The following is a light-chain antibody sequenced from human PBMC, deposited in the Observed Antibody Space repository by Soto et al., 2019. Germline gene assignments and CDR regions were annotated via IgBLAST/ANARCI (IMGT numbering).Light chain of an antibody. CDR3: CSYVGSQNYV. V-gene: IGLV2-23*01. Sequence: QSALTQPASVSGSPGQSITISCTGTSNDIGSYTYVSWYQQHPGKAPNLLIYETEKRPSGTSHRFSGSKSGNTASLTIPGLQAEDEADYYCCSYVGSQNYVFGAGTKLTVL. CDR2: ETE. J-gene: IGLJ1*01. CDR1: SNDIGSYTY.